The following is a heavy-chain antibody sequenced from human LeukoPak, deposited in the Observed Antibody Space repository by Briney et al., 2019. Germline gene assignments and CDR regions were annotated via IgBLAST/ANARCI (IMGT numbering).Heavy chain of an antibody. V-gene: IGHV3-30*02. CDR1: GFTFSSYG. CDR2: IRYDGSNK. D-gene: IGHD3-22*01. CDR3: AKDRGGYYDSSGYHRNDAFDI. J-gene: IGHJ3*02. Sequence: GGSLRLSCAASGFTFSSYGMHWVRQAPGKGLEWVAFIRYDGSNKYYADSVKGRFTIYRDNSKNTLYLQMNSLRAEDTAVYYCAKDRGGYYDSSGYHRNDAFDIWGQGTMVTVSS.